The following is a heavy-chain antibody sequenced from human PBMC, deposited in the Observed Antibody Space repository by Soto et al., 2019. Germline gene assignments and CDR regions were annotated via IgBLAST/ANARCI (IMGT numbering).Heavy chain of an antibody. Sequence: QVQLQESGPGLVKPSETLSLTCTVSGGSVSSGSYYWSWIRQPPGKGLEWIGYIYYSGSTNYNPSLKSRVTISVDTSKNQFSLKLSSVTAADTAVYYCARAVGYGDYSFDYWGQGTLVTVSS. CDR2: IYYSGST. CDR3: ARAVGYGDYSFDY. V-gene: IGHV4-61*01. CDR1: GGSVSSGSYY. D-gene: IGHD4-17*01. J-gene: IGHJ4*02.